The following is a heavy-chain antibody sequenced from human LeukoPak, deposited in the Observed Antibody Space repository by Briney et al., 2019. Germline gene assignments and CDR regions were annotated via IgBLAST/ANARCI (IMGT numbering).Heavy chain of an antibody. D-gene: IGHD1-26*01. J-gene: IGHJ4*02. CDR3: ASTHAGRYYTTFDS. CDR1: GGSISSASSY. CDR2: VYYTGRT. V-gene: IGHV4-39*01. Sequence: SETLSLTCTVSGGSISSASSYWAWVRQPPGKGLEWIGTVYYTGRTYNNPSLKSRISISIDTSSNQFSLKVASVSAADTAVYYCASTHAGRYYTTFDSWGQGTLVTVSS.